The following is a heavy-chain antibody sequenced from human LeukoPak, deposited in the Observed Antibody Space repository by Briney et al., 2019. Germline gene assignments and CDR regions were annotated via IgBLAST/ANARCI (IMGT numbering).Heavy chain of an antibody. J-gene: IGHJ4*02. CDR1: GFTFSNYW. Sequence: PGGSLRLSCAASGFTFSNYWMHWVRQAPGKGLVWVSRIDDDGSTTVYADSVKGRFTISRDNAKNTLYLQLNSLRAEDTAVYYCARDDSSARANYWGQGTLVTVSS. V-gene: IGHV3-74*01. CDR2: IDDDGSTT. D-gene: IGHD3-22*01. CDR3: ARDDSSARANY.